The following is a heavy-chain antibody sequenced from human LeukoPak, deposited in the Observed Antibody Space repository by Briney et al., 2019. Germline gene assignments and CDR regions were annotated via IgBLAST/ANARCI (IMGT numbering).Heavy chain of an antibody. V-gene: IGHV1-69*13. J-gene: IGHJ4*02. CDR3: ARGPGHYDILTGYHSPYYFDY. Sequence: ASVKVSCKASGGTFSSYAISWVRQAPGQGLEWMGGIIPIFGTANYAQKFQGRVTITADESTSTAYMELSSLRSEDTAVYYCARGPGHYDILTGYHSPYYFDYWGQGTLVTVSS. D-gene: IGHD3-9*01. CDR1: GGTFSSYA. CDR2: IIPIFGTA.